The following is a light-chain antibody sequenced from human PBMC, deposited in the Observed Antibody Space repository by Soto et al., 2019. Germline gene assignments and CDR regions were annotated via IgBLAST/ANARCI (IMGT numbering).Light chain of an antibody. CDR1: SSDVGGYNY. Sequence: QSALTQPASVSGSPGQSITISCTGTSSDVGGYNYVSWYHQHPGKAPKLMIYDVSNRPSGVSNRFSGSKSGNTASLTISGLQDEDEDDYYCSSYTRSSTLVVFGGGTKLTVL. J-gene: IGLJ2*01. CDR3: SSYTRSSTLVV. V-gene: IGLV2-14*01. CDR2: DVS.